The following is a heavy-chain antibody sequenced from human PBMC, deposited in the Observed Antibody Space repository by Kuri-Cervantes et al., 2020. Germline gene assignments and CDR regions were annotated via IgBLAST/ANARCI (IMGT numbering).Heavy chain of an antibody. V-gene: IGHV3-30-3*01. Sequence: GSLLKISCAASGFTFSSYAMHWVRQAPGKGLEWVAVISYDGSNKYYADSVKGRFTISRDNSKNTLYLQMNSLRAEDTAVYYCARDWGIAAEKGDYWGQGTLVTVSS. CDR2: ISYDGSNK. D-gene: IGHD6-13*01. CDR1: GFTFSSYA. J-gene: IGHJ4*02. CDR3: ARDWGIAAEKGDY.